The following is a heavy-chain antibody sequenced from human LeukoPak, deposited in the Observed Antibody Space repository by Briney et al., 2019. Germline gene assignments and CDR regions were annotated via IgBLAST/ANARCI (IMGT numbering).Heavy chain of an antibody. CDR1: GGSIGTNY. CDR3: AREEVPHGFDI. Sequence: SETLSLTCTVSGGSIGTNYWNWIRQPPGKGLEWLGYIYYSGSTSYNPSLKSRVTMSLDTSKNQFSLKLSSVTAADTAVYYCAREEVPHGFDIWGQGTMVTVSS. V-gene: IGHV4-59*01. J-gene: IGHJ3*02. CDR2: IYYSGST.